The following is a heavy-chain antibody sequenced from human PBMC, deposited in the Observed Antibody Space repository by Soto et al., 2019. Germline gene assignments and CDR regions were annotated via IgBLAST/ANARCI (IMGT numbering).Heavy chain of an antibody. CDR3: ATLCGGACFTDY. CDR2: INTGNGNT. Sequence: QVQLVQSGAEVKKPGASVKVSCRASGHTFTSYTMHWVRQAPGQRLEWMGWINTGNGNTKYSQKFQGRVTITRDTSASTAYMELSSLRSEDTAVYYCATLCGGACFTDYWGQGTLVTVSS. CDR1: GHTFTSYT. D-gene: IGHD2-21*02. J-gene: IGHJ4*02. V-gene: IGHV1-3*04.